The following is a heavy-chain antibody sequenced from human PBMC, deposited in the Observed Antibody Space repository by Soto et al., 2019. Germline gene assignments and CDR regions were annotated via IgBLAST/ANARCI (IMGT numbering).Heavy chain of an antibody. CDR1: GFTVSSNY. V-gene: IGHV3-66*01. J-gene: IGHJ5*02. CDR2: IYSGGST. CDR3: ARDYDSSGYYDLNWFDP. Sequence: GRSLRLSCAASGFTVSSNYMSWVRQAPGKGLEWVSVIYSGGSTYYADSVKGRFTISRDNAKNSLYLQMNSLRDEDTAVYYCARDYDSSGYYDLNWFDPWGQGTLVTVSS. D-gene: IGHD3-22*01.